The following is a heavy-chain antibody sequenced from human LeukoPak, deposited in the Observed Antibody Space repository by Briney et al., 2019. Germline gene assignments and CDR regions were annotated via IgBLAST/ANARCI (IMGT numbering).Heavy chain of an antibody. D-gene: IGHD3-10*01. J-gene: IGHJ4*02. Sequence: SETLSLTCVVYGGSFSGYYWSWIRQPPGKGLEWIGEINHSGSTNYNPSLKSRVTISVDTSKNQFSLKLSSVTAADTAVYYCARGGPYYYGSGSYSDYWGQGTLVTVSS. V-gene: IGHV4-34*01. CDR2: INHSGST. CDR1: GGSFSGYY. CDR3: ARGGPYYYGSGSYSDY.